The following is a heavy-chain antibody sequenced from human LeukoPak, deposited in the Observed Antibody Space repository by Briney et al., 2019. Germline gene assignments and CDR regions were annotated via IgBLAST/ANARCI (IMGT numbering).Heavy chain of an antibody. J-gene: IGHJ6*03. CDR1: GFTFTSSA. Sequence: SVKVTCKASGFTFTSSAVQWVRQPRGQRLERIGLIDVGSGNTNYARKFQERVTITRDMSTSTAYMELSSLRSEDTAVYYCAAPYNIVVVPERDYYYYYYMDVWGKGTTVTVPS. V-gene: IGHV1-58*01. D-gene: IGHD2-2*01. CDR3: AAPYNIVVVPERDYYYYYYMDV. CDR2: IDVGSGNT.